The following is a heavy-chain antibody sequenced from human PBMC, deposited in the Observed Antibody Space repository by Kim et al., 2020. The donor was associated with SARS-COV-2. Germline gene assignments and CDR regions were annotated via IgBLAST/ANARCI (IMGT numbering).Heavy chain of an antibody. CDR2: INWNGGST. CDR3: ARRGYCSGGSCYSDFDY. D-gene: IGHD2-15*01. V-gene: IGHV3-20*04. CDR1: GFTFDDYG. J-gene: IGHJ4*02. Sequence: GGSLRLSCAASGFTFDDYGMSWVRQAPGKGLEWVSGINWNGGSTGYADSVKGRSTISRDNAKNSLYLQMNSLRAEDTALYYCARRGYCSGGSCYSDFDYWCQGTLVTVSS.